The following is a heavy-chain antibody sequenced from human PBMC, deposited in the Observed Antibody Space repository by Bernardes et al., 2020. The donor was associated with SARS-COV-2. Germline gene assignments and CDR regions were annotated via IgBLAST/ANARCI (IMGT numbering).Heavy chain of an antibody. D-gene: IGHD2-15*01. V-gene: IGHV3-21*06. CDR3: ARDRMRVPGGMHPF. J-gene: IGHJ4*01. CDR2: ISSSSAYI. CDR1: GFTFNTYS. Sequence: GGSLRLSCAASGFTFNTYSMTWVRQAPGKGLEWVASISSSSAYIYYLDSVKGRFTVSRDNAKNSLYLQMNSLRAEDTAVYYCARDRMRVPGGMHPFWGQGTLVTVSS.